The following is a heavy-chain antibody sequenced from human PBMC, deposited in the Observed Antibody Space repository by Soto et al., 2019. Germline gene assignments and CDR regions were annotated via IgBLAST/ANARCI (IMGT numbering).Heavy chain of an antibody. D-gene: IGHD3-10*01. J-gene: IGHJ6*02. CDR1: GYTFTSYG. Sequence: ASVKVSCKASGYTFTSYGISWVRQAPGQGLEWMGWISAYNGNTNYAQKLQGRVTMTTDTSTSTAYMELRSLRSDDTAVYYCARVVFTMVRGVIIQTYYYYGMDVWGQGTTVTVSS. V-gene: IGHV1-18*01. CDR2: ISAYNGNT. CDR3: ARVVFTMVRGVIIQTYYYYGMDV.